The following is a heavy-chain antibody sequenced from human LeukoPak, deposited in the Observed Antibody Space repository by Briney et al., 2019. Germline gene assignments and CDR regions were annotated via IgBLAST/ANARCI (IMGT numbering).Heavy chain of an antibody. J-gene: IGHJ4*02. CDR2: IYTSGST. CDR3: AKTKLRSGRSLNYYFDY. Sequence: SETLSLTCTVSGGSITSYYWSWIRQPAGKGLEWIGRIYTSGSTNYNPSLKSRVTISVDTSKNQFSLKLSPVTAADTAVYYCAKTKLRSGRSLNYYFDYWGQGTLVTVSS. V-gene: IGHV4-4*07. D-gene: IGHD1-26*01. CDR1: GGSITSYY.